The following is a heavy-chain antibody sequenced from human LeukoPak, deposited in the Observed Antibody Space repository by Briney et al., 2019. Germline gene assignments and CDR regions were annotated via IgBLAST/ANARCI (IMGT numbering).Heavy chain of an antibody. CDR1: GFTFSRYW. J-gene: IGHJ4*02. D-gene: IGHD2-15*01. CDR2: ISSDGSFT. Sequence: GSLILSCAASGFTFSRYWMLWAHPAPGKGLVWVSRISSDGSFTTYADSVKGRVTISRDNAKNTLYLQMSSLRAEDTAVYYCARDDGSGVDYWGQGTLVTVSS. CDR3: ARDDGSGVDY. V-gene: IGHV3-74*03.